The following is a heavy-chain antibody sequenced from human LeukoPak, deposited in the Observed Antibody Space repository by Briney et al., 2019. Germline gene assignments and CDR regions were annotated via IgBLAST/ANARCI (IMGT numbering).Heavy chain of an antibody. J-gene: IGHJ4*02. CDR1: GYSFTIYY. D-gene: IGHD6-13*01. CDR2: INPSGGST. V-gene: IGHV1-46*01. Sequence: ASVKVSCKASGYSFTIYYMHWVRQAPGQGLEWMGIINPSGGSTSYAQKFQGRVTMTRDTSTSTVYMELSSLRSEDTAVYYCARDASSSWHIDYWGQGTLVTVSS. CDR3: ARDASSSWHIDY.